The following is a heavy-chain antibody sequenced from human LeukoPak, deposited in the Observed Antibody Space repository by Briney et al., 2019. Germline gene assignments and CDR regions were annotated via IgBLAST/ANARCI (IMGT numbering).Heavy chain of an antibody. Sequence: GESMKISCKGSGYTFTTYWIGWVRQMPGRGLEWMGIIYPGDSDTRYSPSFQGQVTISPDKSTSTACLQWSSLKASDTAMYYCTRLGDGDSFDYWGQRTLVSVS. J-gene: IGHJ4*02. CDR1: GYTFTTYW. CDR3: TRLGDGDSFDY. V-gene: IGHV5-51*01. CDR2: IYPGDSDT. D-gene: IGHD3-10*01.